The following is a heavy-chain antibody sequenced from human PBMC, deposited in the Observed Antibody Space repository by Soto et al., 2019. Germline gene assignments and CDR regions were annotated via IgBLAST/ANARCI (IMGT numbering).Heavy chain of an antibody. D-gene: IGHD6-19*01. CDR1: GGSFRGYY. Sequence: QVQLQQWGAGLLKPSETLSLTCAVYGGSFRGYYWSWIRQPPGKGLEWIGEINHSGSTNYNPSLKSRVTISVDTSNNQFSLKLRSVTAEDTAVYYCARAGSVAGFSGWFDPWGQGTLVTVSS. V-gene: IGHV4-34*01. J-gene: IGHJ5*02. CDR2: INHSGST. CDR3: ARAGSVAGFSGWFDP.